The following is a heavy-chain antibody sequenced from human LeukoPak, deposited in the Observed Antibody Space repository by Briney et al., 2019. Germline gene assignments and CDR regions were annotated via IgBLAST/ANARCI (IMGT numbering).Heavy chain of an antibody. V-gene: IGHV3-21*01. Sequence: GGSLRLSCAASGFTFSSYSMNWVRQAPGKGLEWVSSISSSSSYIYYADSVKGRFTISRDNAKNSLYLQMNSLRAEDTAVYYCARSDCSSTSCSSKGGYYNYYMDVWGKGSTVTVSS. D-gene: IGHD2-2*01. J-gene: IGHJ6*03. CDR1: GFTFSSYS. CDR2: ISSSSSYI. CDR3: ARSDCSSTSCSSKGGYYNYYMDV.